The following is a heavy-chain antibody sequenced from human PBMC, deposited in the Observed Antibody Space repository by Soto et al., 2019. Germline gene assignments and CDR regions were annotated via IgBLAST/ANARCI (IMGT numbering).Heavy chain of an antibody. D-gene: IGHD6-19*01. CDR2: INHSGST. CDR3: ARGPTASSGSKGDAFDI. Sequence: SETLSLTCAVYGGSFSGYYWSWIRQPPGKGLGWIGEINHSGSTNYNPSLMSRVTISVDTSKNHFSLKLSSVTAADTAVYYCARGPTASSGSKGDAFDIWGQGTMVTVSS. V-gene: IGHV4-34*01. CDR1: GGSFSGYY. J-gene: IGHJ3*02.